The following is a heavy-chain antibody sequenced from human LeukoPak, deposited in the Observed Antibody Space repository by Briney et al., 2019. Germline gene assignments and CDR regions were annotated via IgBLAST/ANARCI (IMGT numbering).Heavy chain of an antibody. D-gene: IGHD3-10*01. CDR3: ARGPTTMVRGVIGFDP. CDR2: IYTSGST. J-gene: IGHJ5*02. CDR1: GGSISSGSYY. V-gene: IGHV4-61*02. Sequence: SETLSFTCTVSGGSISSGSYYWSWIRQPAGKGLEWIGRIYTSGSTNYHPSLKSRVTISVDTFKNQFSLKLSSVTAADTAVYYCARGPTTMVRGVIGFDPWGQGTLVTVSS.